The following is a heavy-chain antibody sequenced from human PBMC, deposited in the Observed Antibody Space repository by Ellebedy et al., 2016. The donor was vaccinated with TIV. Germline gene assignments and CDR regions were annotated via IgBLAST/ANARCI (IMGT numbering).Heavy chain of an antibody. J-gene: IGHJ4*02. CDR3: AKDHRPAAKWEGQLDY. D-gene: IGHD1-26*01. CDR2: IYSGGST. V-gene: IGHV3-66*02. CDR1: GFTFSSYW. Sequence: GESLKISXAASGFTFSSYWMHWVRQAPGKGLVWVSVIYSGGSTYYADSVKGRFTISRDNSKNTLYLQMNSLRAEDTAVYYCAKDHRPAAKWEGQLDYWGQGTLVTVSS.